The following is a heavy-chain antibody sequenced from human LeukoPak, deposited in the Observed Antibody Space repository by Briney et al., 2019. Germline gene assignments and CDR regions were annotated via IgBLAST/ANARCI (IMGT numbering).Heavy chain of an antibody. Sequence: ASLKVSCKASGYTFTSYAMHWVRQAPGHRLEWMGWINAGNGNTKYSQKFQGRVTITRDTSASTAYMELSSLRSEDTAVYYCARDRGYCSSTSCYSNWFDPWGQGTLVTVSS. CDR1: GYTFTSYA. V-gene: IGHV1-3*01. J-gene: IGHJ5*02. D-gene: IGHD2-2*01. CDR2: INAGNGNT. CDR3: ARDRGYCSSTSCYSNWFDP.